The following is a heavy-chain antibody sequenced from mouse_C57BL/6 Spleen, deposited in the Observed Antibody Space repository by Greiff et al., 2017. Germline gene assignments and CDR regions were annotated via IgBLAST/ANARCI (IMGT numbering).Heavy chain of an antibody. J-gene: IGHJ2*01. CDR3: ARSRGGYDVGYLDY. D-gene: IGHD2-2*01. V-gene: IGHV1-20*01. Sequence: VQLQQSGPELVKPGDSVKISCKASGYSFTGYFMNWVMQSHGKSLEWIGRINPYNGDTFYNQKFKGKATLTVDKSSSTAHMELRSLTSEDSAVYYCARSRGGYDVGYLDYWGQGTTLTVSS. CDR1: GYSFTGYF. CDR2: INPYNGDT.